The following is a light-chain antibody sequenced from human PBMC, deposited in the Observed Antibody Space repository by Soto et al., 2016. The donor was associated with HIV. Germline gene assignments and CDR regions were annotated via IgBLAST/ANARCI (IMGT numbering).Light chain of an antibody. CDR3: QQYNSYRT. Sequence: DIQMTQSPSAMSASVGDRVTITCRASQGISNYLAWFQQEPGKVPKRLIYGASSLQSGVPSRFSGNGSGTEFTLTISSLQPEDFAAYYCQQYNSYRTFGQGTKVEIK. CDR1: QGISNY. V-gene: IGKV1-17*03. CDR2: GAS. J-gene: IGKJ1*01.